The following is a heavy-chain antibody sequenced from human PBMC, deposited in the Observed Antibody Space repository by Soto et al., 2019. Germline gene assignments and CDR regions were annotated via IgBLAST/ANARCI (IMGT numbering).Heavy chain of an antibody. V-gene: IGHV4-39*07. J-gene: IGHJ4*02. CDR1: GASMTSSSYF. CDR2: IYYNGST. D-gene: IGHD3-10*01. Sequence: SETLSLTCTVSGASMTSSSYFWGCVRQPPGLGLEWIGTIYYNGSTYYSPSLKSRVTISVDTSKNHFSLRLSSVTAADTAVYYCARDRGGDSNDYYFDYWGQGTLVTVSS. CDR3: ARDRGGDSNDYYFDY.